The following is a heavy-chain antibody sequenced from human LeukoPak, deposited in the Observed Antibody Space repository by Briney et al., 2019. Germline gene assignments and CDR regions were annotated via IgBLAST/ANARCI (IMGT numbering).Heavy chain of an antibody. V-gene: IGHV4-34*01. CDR3: ARKQYQLLYDGYFQH. J-gene: IGHJ1*01. CDR1: GGSFSGYY. Sequence: PSETLSLTCAVYGGSFSGYYWSWIRQPPGKGLEWIGEINHSGSTNYNPSLKSRVTISVDTSKNQSSLKLSSVTAADTAVYYCARKQYQLLYDGYFQHWGQGTLVTVCS. D-gene: IGHD2-2*02. CDR2: INHSGST.